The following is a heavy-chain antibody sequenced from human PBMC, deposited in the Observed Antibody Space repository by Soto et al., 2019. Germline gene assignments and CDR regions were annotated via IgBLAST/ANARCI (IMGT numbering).Heavy chain of an antibody. Sequence: GGSLKISCKGSGYSFSHYWVGWGRPMPRKGLELMGIIYPGDSDTRYSPSFQGQVTISTDKSISTAYLQWSSLKASDTAMYYCARTAAAGKYYYGMDVWGQGTTVTVSS. D-gene: IGHD6-13*01. CDR3: ARTAAAGKYYYGMDV. V-gene: IGHV5-51*01. J-gene: IGHJ6*02. CDR2: IYPGDSDT. CDR1: GYSFSHYW.